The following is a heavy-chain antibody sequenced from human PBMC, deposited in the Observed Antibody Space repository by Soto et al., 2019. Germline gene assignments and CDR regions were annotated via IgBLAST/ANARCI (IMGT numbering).Heavy chain of an antibody. V-gene: IGHV3-23*01. Sequence: EVRLLESGGGLVQPGGSLRLYCAGSGVTSSNYSMSWVRQAPGKGLEWVSTTSGSGHYIQYRDSVKGRFTISRDNSKTTLYLQMNSLRAEDTAVYYCAGGAMVTPYYYGLDVWGQGTTVTVSS. J-gene: IGHJ6*02. CDR2: TSGSGHYI. CDR3: AGGAMVTPYYYGLDV. D-gene: IGHD5-18*01. CDR1: GVTSSNYS.